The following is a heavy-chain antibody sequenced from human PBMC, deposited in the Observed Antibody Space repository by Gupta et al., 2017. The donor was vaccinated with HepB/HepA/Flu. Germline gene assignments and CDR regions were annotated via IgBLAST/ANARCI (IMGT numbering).Heavy chain of an antibody. D-gene: IGHD4-23*01. V-gene: IGHV1-69*01. CDR1: GGTFSSYA. CDR3: ARYGGNSGGIDYYYYMDV. J-gene: IGHJ6*03. CDR2: IIPIFGTA. Sequence: QVQLVQSGAEVKKPGSSVKVSCKASGGTFSSYAISWVRQAPGQGLEWMGGIIPIFGTANYAQKFQGRVTITADESTSTAYMELSSLRSEDTAVYYCARYGGNSGGIDYYYYMDVWGKGTTVTVSS.